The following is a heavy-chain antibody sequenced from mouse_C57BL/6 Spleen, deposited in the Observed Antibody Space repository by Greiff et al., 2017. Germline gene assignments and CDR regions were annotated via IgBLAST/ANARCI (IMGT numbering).Heavy chain of an antibody. CDR2: IYPGDGDT. J-gene: IGHJ3*01. CDR1: GYAFSSYW. Sequence: QVQLKQSGAELVKPGASVKISCKASGYAFSSYWMNWVKHRPGKGLEWIGQIYPGDGDTNYNGKFKGKATLTADKSSSTAYMQLRSLTSEDSAVYYCARRVYYGNSPFAYWGLGTLVTVSA. CDR3: ARRVYYGNSPFAY. D-gene: IGHD2-1*01. V-gene: IGHV1-80*01.